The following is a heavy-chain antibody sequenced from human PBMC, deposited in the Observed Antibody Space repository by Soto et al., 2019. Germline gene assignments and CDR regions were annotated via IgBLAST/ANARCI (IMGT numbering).Heavy chain of an antibody. CDR1: GFTFSSYD. J-gene: IGHJ4*02. CDR3: ARSKRYCSGGSCYELPDY. D-gene: IGHD2-15*01. Sequence: EVQLVESGGGLVQPGGSLRLSCAASGFTFSSYDMHWVRQATGKGLGWVAAIGTAGDTFYPGPVKGRFPISRENAKNSLYLQMNSLRAGDTAVYYCARSKRYCSGGSCYELPDYWGQGTLVTVSS. V-gene: IGHV3-13*01. CDR2: IGTAGDT.